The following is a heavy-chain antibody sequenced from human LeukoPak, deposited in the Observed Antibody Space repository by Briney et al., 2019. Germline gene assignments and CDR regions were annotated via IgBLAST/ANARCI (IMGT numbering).Heavy chain of an antibody. Sequence: GGSLRLSCAASGFTFSNYIINWVRQAPGKGLEWVSSISSSSTYIYYADSVKGRFTISRDNAKNSLYLQMNSLRVEDTAVYYCAKSWNYYDSSGDDALDIWGQGTMVTVSS. CDR3: AKSWNYYDSSGDDALDI. V-gene: IGHV3-21*04. CDR1: GFTFSNYI. D-gene: IGHD3-22*01. J-gene: IGHJ3*02. CDR2: ISSSSTYI.